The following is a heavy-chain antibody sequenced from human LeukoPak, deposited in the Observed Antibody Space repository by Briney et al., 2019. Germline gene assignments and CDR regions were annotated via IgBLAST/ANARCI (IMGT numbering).Heavy chain of an antibody. V-gene: IGHV3-11*01. CDR3: AAGRDIAVAGPGGYFDY. Sequence: GGSLRLSCAASGFTFSDYHMNWIRQAPGKGLEWVSYISPGGNTIYFADSVNGRFTLSRDSARNSLSLQMNSLTAEDTAVYYCAAGRDIAVAGPGGYFDYWGRGTLVTVSA. CDR2: ISPGGNTI. CDR1: GFTFSDYH. J-gene: IGHJ4*02. D-gene: IGHD6-19*01.